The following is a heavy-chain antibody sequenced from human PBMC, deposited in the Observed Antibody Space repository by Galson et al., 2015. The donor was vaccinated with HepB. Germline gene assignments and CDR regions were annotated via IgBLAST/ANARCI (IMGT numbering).Heavy chain of an antibody. V-gene: IGHV1-3*01. Sequence: SVKVSCKVSGYPFSGYVMHWVRQAPGHRLEWVGWINAGNGNRKYLEKLQGRVTIDRDTSASTVYMELSSLRSEDTAMYYCQLVVAVSHGNGDNLEVWGQGTMVTVSS. CDR2: INAGNGNR. CDR1: GYPFSGYV. J-gene: IGHJ3*01. D-gene: IGHD2-15*01. CDR3: QLVVAVSHGNGDNLEV.